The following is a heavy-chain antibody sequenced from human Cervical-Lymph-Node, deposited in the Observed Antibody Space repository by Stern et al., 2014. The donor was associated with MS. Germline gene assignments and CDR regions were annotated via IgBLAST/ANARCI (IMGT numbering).Heavy chain of an antibody. CDR2: SIPIFGTA. V-gene: IGHV1-69*01. CDR3: ARGELKEGLVRGMDV. D-gene: IGHD1-26*01. Sequence: VHLGESGAEVKEPGASVKVSCKASGGTFSSYAISWVRQAPGQGLEWMGGSIPIFGTANYAQKFQGRVTITADESTSTAYMELSSLRSEDTAVYYCARGELKEGLVRGMDVWGQGTTVTVSS. CDR1: GGTFSSYA. J-gene: IGHJ6*02.